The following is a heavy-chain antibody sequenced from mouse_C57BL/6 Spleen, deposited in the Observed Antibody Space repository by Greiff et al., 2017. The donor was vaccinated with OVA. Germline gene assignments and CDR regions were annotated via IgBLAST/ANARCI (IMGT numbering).Heavy chain of an antibody. CDR2: IRSKSNNYAT. Sequence: EVKLMESGGGLVQPTGSLTLSCAASGFSFTTYAMNWVRQAPGKGLEWVARIRSKSNNYATYYADSVKDRFTITRDDSESMLYLQMNNLKTEDTAIDYCVRNWYFDDWGQGTTLTVSS. CDR1: GFSFTTYA. V-gene: IGHV10-1*01. CDR3: VRNWYFDD. D-gene: IGHD4-1*01. J-gene: IGHJ2*01.